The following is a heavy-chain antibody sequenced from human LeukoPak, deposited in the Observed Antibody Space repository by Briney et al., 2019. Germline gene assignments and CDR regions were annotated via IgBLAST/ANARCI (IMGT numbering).Heavy chain of an antibody. CDR3: ARESGSYFLVYWFDP. CDR2: IYYSGST. D-gene: IGHD1-26*01. J-gene: IGHJ5*02. V-gene: IGHV4-39*02. Sequence: SETLSLTCTVSGGSISSSSYYWGWIRQPPGKGLEWIGSIYYSGSTYYNPSPKSRVTISVDTSKNQFSLKLSSVTAADTAVYYCARESGSYFLVYWFDPWGQGTLVTVSS. CDR1: GGSISSSSYY.